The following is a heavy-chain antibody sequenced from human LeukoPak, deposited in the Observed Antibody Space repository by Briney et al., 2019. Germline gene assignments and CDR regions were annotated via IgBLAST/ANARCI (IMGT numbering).Heavy chain of an antibody. CDR1: GFTFSSYS. J-gene: IGHJ2*01. V-gene: IGHV3-21*01. Sequence: GGSLRLSCAASGFTFSSYSMNWVRQAPGKGLEWVSSISSSSSYIYYADSVKGRFTISRDNAKTSLYLQMNSLGAEDTAVYYCARDDDYGDYSDWYFDLRGRGTLVTVSS. CDR3: ARDDDYGDYSDWYFDL. D-gene: IGHD4-17*01. CDR2: ISSSSSYI.